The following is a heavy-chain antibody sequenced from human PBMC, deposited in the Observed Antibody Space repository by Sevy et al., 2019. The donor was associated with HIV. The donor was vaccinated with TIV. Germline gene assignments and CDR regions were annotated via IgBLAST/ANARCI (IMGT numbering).Heavy chain of an antibody. V-gene: IGHV3-33*01. Sequence: GGCLRLSCAASGFTFSSYGMHWVRQAPGKGLEWVAVIWYDGSNKYYADSVKGRFTISRDNSKNTLYLQMNSLRVEDTAVYYCARGGGHLDTACMDVWGQGTTVTVSS. D-gene: IGHD5-18*01. CDR2: IWYDGSNK. CDR3: ARGGGHLDTACMDV. CDR1: GFTFSSYG. J-gene: IGHJ6*02.